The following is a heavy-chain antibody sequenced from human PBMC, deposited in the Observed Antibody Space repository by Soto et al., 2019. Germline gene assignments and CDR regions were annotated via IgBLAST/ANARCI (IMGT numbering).Heavy chain of an antibody. V-gene: IGHV3-30*18. CDR3: AKDRPFGVVTPARYGMDV. J-gene: IGHJ6*02. Sequence: GGSLRLSCAASGFTFSSYGMHWVRQAPGKGLEWVAVISYDGSNKYYADSVKGRFTISRDNSKNTLYLQMNSLRAEDTAVYYCAKDRPFGVVTPARYGMDVWGQGTTVTVSS. CDR2: ISYDGSNK. CDR1: GFTFSSYG. D-gene: IGHD3-3*01.